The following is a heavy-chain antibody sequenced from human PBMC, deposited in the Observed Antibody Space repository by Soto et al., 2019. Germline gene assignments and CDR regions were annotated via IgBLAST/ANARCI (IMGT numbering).Heavy chain of an antibody. CDR2: INPNSGGT. CDR3: ARSLRTRAAAEHSPGDY. V-gene: IGHV1-2*02. D-gene: IGHD6-13*01. Sequence: QVQLVQSGAEVKKPGASVKVCCKASGYTFTGYYMHWVRQAPGQGLEWMGWINPNSGGTNYAQKFQGRVTMTRDTSISTAYMELSRLRSDDTAVYYCARSLRTRAAAEHSPGDYWGQGTLVTVSS. J-gene: IGHJ4*02. CDR1: GYTFTGYY.